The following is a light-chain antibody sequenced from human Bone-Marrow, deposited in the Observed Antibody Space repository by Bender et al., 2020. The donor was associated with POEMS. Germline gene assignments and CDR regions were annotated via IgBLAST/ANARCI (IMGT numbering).Light chain of an antibody. CDR3: QVWESTTDHHVI. Sequence: SYVLTQPPSVSVAPGQTAAITCGGDNIGRKAVHWYQQKPGQAPVLVVYDDRDRPTGIPERFSGSNSGNTATLSISRVEVGDEADYYCQVWESTTDHHVIFGGGTRLTVL. CDR2: DDR. J-gene: IGLJ2*01. CDR1: NIGRKA. V-gene: IGLV3-21*02.